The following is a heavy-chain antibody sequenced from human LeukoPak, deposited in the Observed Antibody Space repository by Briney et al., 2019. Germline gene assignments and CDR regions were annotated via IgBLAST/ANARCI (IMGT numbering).Heavy chain of an antibody. D-gene: IGHD6-19*01. J-gene: IGHJ4*02. CDR1: GYSISSGYY. V-gene: IGHV4-38-2*02. CDR2: IYHSGST. Sequence: PSETLSLTCTVSGYSISSGYYWGWIRQPPGKGLEWIGSIYHSGSTYYNPSLKSRVTISVDTSKNQFSLKLSSVTAADTAVYYCASGIAVAGTFIWGQGTLVTVSS. CDR3: ASGIAVAGTFI.